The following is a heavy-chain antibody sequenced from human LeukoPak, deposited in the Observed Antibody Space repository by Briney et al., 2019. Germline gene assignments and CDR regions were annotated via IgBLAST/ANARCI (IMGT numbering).Heavy chain of an antibody. J-gene: IGHJ4*02. Sequence: ASVKVSCKASGYTFTDYDINWVRQASGQGLEWMGWMNPTSGNTGYAQKFQGRVTMTRDTSISTAYMELSRLRSDDTAVYYCARSGTGLLRYYFDYWGQGTLITVSS. V-gene: IGHV1-2*02. CDR3: ARSGTGLLRYYFDY. CDR2: MNPTSGNT. D-gene: IGHD3-22*01. CDR1: GYTFTDYD.